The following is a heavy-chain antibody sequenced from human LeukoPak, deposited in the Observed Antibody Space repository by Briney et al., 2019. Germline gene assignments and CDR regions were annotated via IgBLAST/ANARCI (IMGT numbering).Heavy chain of an antibody. CDR2: IYYSGSI. D-gene: IGHD4-17*01. CDR3: ARVDYGAFYFDY. V-gene: IGHV4-59*08. CDR1: GGSISSYY. J-gene: IGHJ4*02. Sequence: SETLSLTCTVSGGSISSYYWSWIRQPPGKGLEWIGYIYYSGSIYYNPSLKSRVTISVDTSKNQFSLKLSSVTAADTAVYYCARVDYGAFYFDYWGQGTLVTVSS.